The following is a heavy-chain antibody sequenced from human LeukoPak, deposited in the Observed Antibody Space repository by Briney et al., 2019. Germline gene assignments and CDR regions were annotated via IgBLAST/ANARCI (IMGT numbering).Heavy chain of an antibody. Sequence: ASVKVSCKVSGYTLTELSMHWVRQAPGKGLEWMGGFDPEDGETIYAQKFQGRVTMTEDTSTDTAYMELSSLRSEDTAVYYCATARFDCSSTSCYIRWDWFDPWGQGTLVTVSS. J-gene: IGHJ5*02. V-gene: IGHV1-24*01. CDR1: GYTLTELS. CDR2: FDPEDGET. D-gene: IGHD2-2*01. CDR3: ATARFDCSSTSCYIRWDWFDP.